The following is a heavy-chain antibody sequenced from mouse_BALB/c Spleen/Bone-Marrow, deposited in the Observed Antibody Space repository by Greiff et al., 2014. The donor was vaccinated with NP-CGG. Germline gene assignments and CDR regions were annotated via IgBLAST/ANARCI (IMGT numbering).Heavy chain of an antibody. CDR2: IDPANGNT. Sequence: VHVKQSGAKLVEPGASVKLSCTASGFNIKDTYMHWVKQRPEQGLEWIGRIDPANGNTKYDPKFQGKATITADTSSNTAYLQLSSLTSEDTAVYYCAFYYYGSSLFAYWGQGTLVTVSA. D-gene: IGHD1-1*01. J-gene: IGHJ3*01. V-gene: IGHV14-3*02. CDR1: GFNIKDTY. CDR3: AFYYYGSSLFAY.